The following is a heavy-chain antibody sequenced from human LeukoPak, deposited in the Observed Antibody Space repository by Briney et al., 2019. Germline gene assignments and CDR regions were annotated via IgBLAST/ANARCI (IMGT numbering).Heavy chain of an antibody. D-gene: IGHD4-17*01. Sequence: SETLSLTCTVSGGSISSYYWSWIRQPPGKGLEWIGYIYYSGSTNYNPSLKSRVTISVDTSKNQFSLKLSSVTAADPAVYYCARDYGDSLWDYWGQGTLVTVSS. CDR2: IYYSGST. CDR1: GGSISSYY. J-gene: IGHJ4*02. V-gene: IGHV4-59*01. CDR3: ARDYGDSLWDY.